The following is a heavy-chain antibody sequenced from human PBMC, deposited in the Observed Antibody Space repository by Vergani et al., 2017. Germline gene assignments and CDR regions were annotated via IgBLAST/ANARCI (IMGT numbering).Heavy chain of an antibody. V-gene: IGHV3-7*01. Sequence: EVHLEESGGGLDQPGGSLRLSCAASGFTFGDYYMAWIRLAPGKGLDWVASIKRDGTRTFYVDSVKGRFTISRDNAKTTLYLQMNSLRDEDRGVYYCARISGGSAPYLHYWGQGTLVTVAS. CDR2: IKRDGTRT. D-gene: IGHD2-15*01. CDR3: ARISGGSAPYLHY. J-gene: IGHJ1*01. CDR1: GFTFGDYY.